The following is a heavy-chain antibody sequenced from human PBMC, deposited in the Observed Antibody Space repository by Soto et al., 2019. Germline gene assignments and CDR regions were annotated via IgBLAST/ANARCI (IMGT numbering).Heavy chain of an antibody. V-gene: IGHV4-31*03. D-gene: IGHD3-9*01. CDR1: GGSISSGGYY. J-gene: IGHJ4*02. CDR3: ARGATDYDILTGYTTGYFDY. CDR2: IYYSGST. Sequence: QVQLQESGPGLVKPSQTLSLTCTVSGGSISSGGYYWSWIRQHPGKGLEWIGYIYYSGSTYYNPSLKSRVTIYVDTSKNQFSLKLSSVTAADTAVYYCARGATDYDILTGYTTGYFDYWGQGTLVTVSS.